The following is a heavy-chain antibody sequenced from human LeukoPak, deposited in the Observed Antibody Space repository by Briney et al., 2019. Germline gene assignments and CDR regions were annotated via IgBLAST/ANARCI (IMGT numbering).Heavy chain of an antibody. CDR1: GFTFSDYN. V-gene: IGHV3-11*01. J-gene: IGHJ6*03. Sequence: GGSLRLSCAASGFTFSDYNMRWIRQAPGKGLEGVSSISRSGSTKYYADSVKGRFTISRDNAKNSLVLQMNSLRAEDTAVYYSARVLRYCSGSNCYAAGLGYMDVWGKGSTVTISS. CDR3: ARVLRYCSGSNCYAAGLGYMDV. D-gene: IGHD2-15*01. CDR2: ISRSGSTK.